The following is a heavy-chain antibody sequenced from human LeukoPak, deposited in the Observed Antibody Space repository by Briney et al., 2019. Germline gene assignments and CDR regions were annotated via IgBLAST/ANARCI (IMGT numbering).Heavy chain of an antibody. V-gene: IGHV3-30-3*01. CDR2: ISYDGSNK. J-gene: IGHJ4*02. CDR1: GFTFSNYA. Sequence: GGSLRLSCAASGFTFSNYAMHWVRQAPGKGLEWVSVISYDGSNKYYADSVKGRCTISRDNSKNTLSLQMTSLRTEDTAVYYCAAYCHKNSCYVAYWGQGTLVTVSS. CDR3: AAYCHKNSCYVAY. D-gene: IGHD2-2*01.